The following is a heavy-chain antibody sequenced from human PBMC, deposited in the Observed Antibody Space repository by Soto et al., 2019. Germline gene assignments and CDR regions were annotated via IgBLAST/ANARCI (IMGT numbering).Heavy chain of an antibody. Sequence: SETLSLTCTVSGGSVSSGSYYWSWIRQPPGKGLEWIGYIYYSGSTNYNPSPKSRVTISVDTSKNQFSLKLSSVTAADTAVYYCARERYNWNDPAKWYFDYWGQGTLVTVSS. CDR3: ARERYNWNDPAKWYFDY. D-gene: IGHD1-1*01. CDR2: IYYSGST. V-gene: IGHV4-61*01. CDR1: GGSVSSGSYY. J-gene: IGHJ4*02.